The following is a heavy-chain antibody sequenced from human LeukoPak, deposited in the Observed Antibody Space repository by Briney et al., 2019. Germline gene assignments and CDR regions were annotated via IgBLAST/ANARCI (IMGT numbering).Heavy chain of an antibody. Sequence: SETLSLTCTVSGGSISSYYWSWIRQPPGKGLEWIGYIYYSGSTNYNPSLKSRVTISVDTSKNQFSLKLSSVTAADTAVYYCARQPPSGWSLYDYWGQGTLVTVSS. CDR1: GGSISSYY. V-gene: IGHV4-59*01. J-gene: IGHJ4*02. CDR3: ARQPPSGWSLYDY. CDR2: IYYSGST. D-gene: IGHD6-19*01.